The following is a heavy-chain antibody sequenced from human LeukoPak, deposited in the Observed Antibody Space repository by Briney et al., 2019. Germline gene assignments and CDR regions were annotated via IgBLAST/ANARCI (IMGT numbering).Heavy chain of an antibody. CDR1: GYTFTSYD. CDR2: ISAYNGNT. J-gene: IGHJ4*02. Sequence: GASVKVSCKASGYTFTSYDINWVRQATGQGLEWMGWISAYNGNTIYAQKLQGRVTMTTDTSTSTAYMELRSLTSDDTAVYYCARVSPYYYGSGTYYIPYTFDYWGQGTLVTVSS. CDR3: ARVSPYYYGSGTYYIPYTFDY. D-gene: IGHD3-10*01. V-gene: IGHV1-18*01.